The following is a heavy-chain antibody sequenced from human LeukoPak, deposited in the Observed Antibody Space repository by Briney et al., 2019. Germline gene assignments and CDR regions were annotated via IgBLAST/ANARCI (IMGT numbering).Heavy chain of an antibody. V-gene: IGHV5-51*01. J-gene: IGHJ4*02. D-gene: IGHD2-8*01. CDR1: GYSFTSYW. CDR3: AQGPPSRYCTNGICVNYLDY. Sequence: GESLKISCKGSGYSFTSYWIGWVRQMPGKGLEWMGIIHPGDSDTRISPSFQGQVTISVDKSISTAYLQWSSLKASDTAMYYCAQGPPSRYCTNGICVNYLDYWGQGTLVTVSS. CDR2: IHPGDSDT.